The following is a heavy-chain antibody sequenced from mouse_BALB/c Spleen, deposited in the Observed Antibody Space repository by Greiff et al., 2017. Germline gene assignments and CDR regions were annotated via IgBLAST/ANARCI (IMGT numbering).Heavy chain of an antibody. D-gene: IGHD1-1*01. CDR2: ISYDGSN. CDR3: ASPHYYGSSYWYFDV. V-gene: IGHV3-6*02. J-gene: IGHJ1*01. CDR1: GYSITSGYY. Sequence: EVKVEESGPGLVKPSQSLSLTCSVTGYSITSGYYWNWIRQFPGNKLEWMGYISYDGSNNYNPSLKNRISITRDTSKNQFFLKLNSVTTEDTATYYCASPHYYGSSYWYFDVWGAGTTVTVSS.